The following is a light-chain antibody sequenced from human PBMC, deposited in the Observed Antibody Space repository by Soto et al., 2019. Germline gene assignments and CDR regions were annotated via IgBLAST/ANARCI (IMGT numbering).Light chain of an antibody. CDR3: SSYTSRNTRV. Sequence: QSSLTQPASVSGSPGQSITISCTGTSSDVGGYNYVSWYQQHPGKAPKVMIYDVNNRPSGVSNRFSGSKSGNTASLTISGLQDEDDADYYCSSYTSRNTRVFGGGTKLTVL. V-gene: IGLV2-14*01. CDR2: DVN. CDR1: SSDVGGYNY. J-gene: IGLJ2*01.